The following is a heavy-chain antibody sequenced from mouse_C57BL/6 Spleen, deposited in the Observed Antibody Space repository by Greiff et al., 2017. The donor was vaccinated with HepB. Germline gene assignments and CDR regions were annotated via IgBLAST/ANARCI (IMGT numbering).Heavy chain of an antibody. J-gene: IGHJ2*01. CDR3: ARDYYGSSYGYYCDY. CDR1: GYTFTSYW. Sequence: VQLQQSGAELVKPGASVKMSCKASGYTFTSYWITWVKPRPGQGLEWIGDIYPGSGSTNYNETFKSKATLTVDTSSSTAYMQLSSLTSEDSAVHYCARDYYGSSYGYYCDYWGQSTTLTVAS. V-gene: IGHV1-55*01. CDR2: IYPGSGST. D-gene: IGHD1-1*01.